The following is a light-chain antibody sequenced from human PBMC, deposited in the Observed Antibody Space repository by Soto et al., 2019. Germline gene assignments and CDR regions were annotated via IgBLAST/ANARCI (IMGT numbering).Light chain of an antibody. CDR2: NNY. J-gene: IGLJ1*01. CDR3: AAWDDSLNGFYV. Sequence: SVLTQAPSASETPGQRGSISYSGGRSNIGTNSVNLYQQLAGRAPKLLIYNNYLRPSGVPDRFSGSKSGTSASPSIKGHEAEDEAEYYCAAWDDSLNGFYVFGIGTKGTV. V-gene: IGLV1-44*01. CDR1: RSNIGTNS.